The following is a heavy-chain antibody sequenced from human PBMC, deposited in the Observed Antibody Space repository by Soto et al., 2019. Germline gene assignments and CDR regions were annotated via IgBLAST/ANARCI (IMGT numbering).Heavy chain of an antibody. Sequence: SETLSLTCTVSGGSISSYYWSWIRQPPGKGLEWIGYIYYSGSTNYNPSLKSRVTISVDTSKNQFSLKLSSVPAADTAVYYFSRGRAGSAYYDILTGYPYFDYWGQGTLVTVSS. CDR3: SRGRAGSAYYDILTGYPYFDY. CDR1: GGSISSYY. J-gene: IGHJ4*02. CDR2: IYYSGST. D-gene: IGHD3-9*01. V-gene: IGHV4-59*01.